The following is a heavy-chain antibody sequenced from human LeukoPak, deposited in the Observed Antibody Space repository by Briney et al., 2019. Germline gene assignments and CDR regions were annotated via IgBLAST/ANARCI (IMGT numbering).Heavy chain of an antibody. V-gene: IGHV3-48*01. CDR2: INSDGKTT. J-gene: IGHJ4*02. Sequence: GGSLRLSCAASGFTFSDYSMNWVRQAPGKGLEDLSYINSDGKTTWYADSVKGRFTASRDNAKNSLYLQMNSLRVEDTAVYYCARDRSSGWDDYWGQGTLVTVSS. CDR3: ARDRSSGWDDY. D-gene: IGHD6-19*01. CDR1: GFTFSDYS.